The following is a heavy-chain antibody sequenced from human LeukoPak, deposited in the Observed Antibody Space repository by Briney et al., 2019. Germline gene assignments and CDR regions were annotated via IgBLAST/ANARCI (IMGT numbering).Heavy chain of an antibody. CDR3: HPLAYVTN. D-gene: IGHD2-8*01. J-gene: IGHJ4*02. CDR2: IKDDGSTT. CDR1: GFTFGSRW. Sequence: GGSLRLPCAVSGFTFGSRWMHWVRQAPGKGLVWVALIKDDGSTTSYADSVKGRFTASRDDAKNTVYLQMSSLRAEDTAVYYCHPLAYVTNWGQGTLVTVSS. V-gene: IGHV3-74*01.